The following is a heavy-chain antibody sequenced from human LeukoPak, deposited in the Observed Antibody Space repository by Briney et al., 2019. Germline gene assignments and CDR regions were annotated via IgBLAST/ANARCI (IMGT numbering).Heavy chain of an antibody. D-gene: IGHD5-24*01. V-gene: IGHV4-39*07. CDR1: GGSISSSSYY. CDR3: ARGYGYNSEY. Sequence: SETLSLTCTVSGGSISSSSYYWGWIRQPPGTGLEWIGSIYYSGSTYYNPSLKSRVTISVDTSKNQFSLKLTSVTAADTAVYYCARGYGYNSEYWGQGTLVTVSP. J-gene: IGHJ4*02. CDR2: IYYSGST.